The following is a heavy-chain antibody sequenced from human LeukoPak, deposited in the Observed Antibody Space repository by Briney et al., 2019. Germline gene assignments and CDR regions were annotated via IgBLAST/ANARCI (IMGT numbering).Heavy chain of an antibody. CDR2: ISSSGSTI. V-gene: IGHV3-48*03. CDR1: GFTFSSYE. Sequence: GGPLRLSCAASGFTFSSYEMNWVRQAPGKGLEWVSYISSSGSTIYYADSVKGRFTISRDNAKNSLYLQMNSLRAEDTAVYYCARDHIVVVPAAMNYYYYGMDVWGKGTSVTVSS. CDR3: ARDHIVVVPAAMNYYYYGMDV. J-gene: IGHJ6*04. D-gene: IGHD2-2*01.